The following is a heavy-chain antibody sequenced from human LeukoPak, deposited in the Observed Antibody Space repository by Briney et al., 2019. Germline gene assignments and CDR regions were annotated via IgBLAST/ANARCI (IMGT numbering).Heavy chain of an antibody. CDR2: IHYSGST. J-gene: IGHJ6*03. CDR3: ARTTEGYCRGRSCYSYYYYMDV. Sequence: PSGTLSLTCAVSGGSISSYYWSWIRQPPGKGLEWIGDIHYSGSTNYNPSLKSRVTISVDTSKNQFSLKLSSVTAADTAVYYCARTTEGYCRGRSCYSYYYYMDVWGKGTTVTVSS. D-gene: IGHD2-15*01. CDR1: GGSISSYY. V-gene: IGHV4-59*01.